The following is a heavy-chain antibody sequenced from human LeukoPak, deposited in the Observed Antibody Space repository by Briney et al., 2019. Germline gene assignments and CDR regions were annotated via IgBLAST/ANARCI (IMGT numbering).Heavy chain of an antibody. D-gene: IGHD6-13*01. V-gene: IGHV3-23*01. CDR3: AKATPATAAFES. CDR2: ISSSGGST. J-gene: IGHJ4*02. CDR1: GFTFSMYA. Sequence: PGGSLRLSRAASGFTFSMYAMSWVRQAPGKGLEWVSTISSSGGSTYYADSVKGRFTISRDNSKNTLYLQMNSLRAEDTAVYYCAKATPATAAFESWGQGTLLTVSS.